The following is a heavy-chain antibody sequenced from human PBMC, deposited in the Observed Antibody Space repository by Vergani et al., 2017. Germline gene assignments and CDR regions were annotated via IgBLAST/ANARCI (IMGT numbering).Heavy chain of an antibody. J-gene: IGHJ6*02. CDR1: GYSISSGYY. Sequence: QVQLQQWGGGLLKPSETLSLTCVVSGYSISSGYYWGWIRQPPGKGLEWLASIYHGGVTYFNPSLKSRLTILVDTSKNQFSLNLTSVTAADTAMYYCVRHGDRGRADYYYFGMDVWGQGTTVTVSS. CDR2: IYHGGVT. D-gene: IGHD3-10*01. V-gene: IGHV4-38-2*01. CDR3: VRHGDRGRADYYYFGMDV.